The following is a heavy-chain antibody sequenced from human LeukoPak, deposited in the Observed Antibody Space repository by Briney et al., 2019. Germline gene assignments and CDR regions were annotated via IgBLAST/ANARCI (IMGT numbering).Heavy chain of an antibody. CDR2: INHSGST. J-gene: IGHJ4*02. Sequence: SETLSLTCAVYGGSFRGYYWSWIRQPPGKGLEWIGEINHSGSTNYNPSLKSRVTISVDTSKNQFSLKLSSVTAADTAVYYCARASLRGVYFDYWGQGTLVTVSS. CDR3: ARASLRGVYFDY. V-gene: IGHV4-34*01. D-gene: IGHD2-2*01. CDR1: GGSFRGYY.